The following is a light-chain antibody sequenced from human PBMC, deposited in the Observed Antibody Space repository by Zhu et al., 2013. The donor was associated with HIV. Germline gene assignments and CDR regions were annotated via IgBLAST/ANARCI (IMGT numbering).Light chain of an antibody. V-gene: IGLV3-1*01. CDR1: KLGNKY. J-gene: IGLJ2*01. Sequence: SFELTQPPSVSVSPGQTANITCSGDKLGNKYISWYQQKPGQAPVLVMYQDKRRPSGIPERFSGSNSGNIATLTIAGTQATDEADYFCQAWDSYTVVFGGGTKLPS. CDR2: QDK. CDR3: QAWDSYTVV.